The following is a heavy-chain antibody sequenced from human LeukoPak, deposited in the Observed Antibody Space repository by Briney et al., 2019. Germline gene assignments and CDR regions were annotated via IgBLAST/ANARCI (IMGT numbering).Heavy chain of an antibody. CDR2: ISYDGSNK. J-gene: IGHJ4*02. CDR1: GFTFSSYG. Sequence: GGSLRLSCAVSGFTFSSYGMHWVRQAPGKGLEWVAVISYDGSNKYYADSVKGRFTISRDNSKNTLYLQMNSLRAEDTAVYYCAKPYRLVAVAGTECDYWGQGTLVTVSS. CDR3: AKPYRLVAVAGTECDY. V-gene: IGHV3-30*18. D-gene: IGHD6-19*01.